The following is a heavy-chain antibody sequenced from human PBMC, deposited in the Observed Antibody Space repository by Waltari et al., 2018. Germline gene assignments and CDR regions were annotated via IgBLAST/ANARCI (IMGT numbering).Heavy chain of an antibody. D-gene: IGHD3-9*01. Sequence: SSAVQWVRQARGQRLEWIGWIVVGSGNTNYAQKFQERVTITRDMSTSTAYMELSSLRSEDTAVYYCARGDDILTGDYKGLDYWGQGTLVTVSS. J-gene: IGHJ4*02. V-gene: IGHV1-58*01. CDR3: ARGDDILTGDYKGLDY. CDR1: SSA. CDR2: IVVGSGNT.